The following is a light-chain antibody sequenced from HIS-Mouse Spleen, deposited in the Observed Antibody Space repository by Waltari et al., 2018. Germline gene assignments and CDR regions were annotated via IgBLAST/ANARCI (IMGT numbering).Light chain of an antibody. J-gene: IGLJ2*01. V-gene: IGLV3-21*03. CDR1: NIGSKR. CDR2: DDS. Sequence: SYVLTQPPSVSVAPGKTARIPCGGNNIGSKRVHWYQQKPGQAPVLVVYDDSNRPSGIPERFSGSNSGNTATLTISRVEAGDEADYYCQVWDSSSDHVVFGGGTKLTVL. CDR3: QVWDSSSDHVV.